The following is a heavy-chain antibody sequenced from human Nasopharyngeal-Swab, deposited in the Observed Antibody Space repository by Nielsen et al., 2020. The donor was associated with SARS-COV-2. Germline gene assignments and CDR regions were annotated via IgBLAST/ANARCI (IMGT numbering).Heavy chain of an antibody. V-gene: IGHV1-3*01. J-gene: IGHJ5*02. CDR1: GYTFTSYA. CDR3: ARGRGLRFLSPHWFDP. D-gene: IGHD3-3*01. CDR2: INAGNGNT. Sequence: ASVKVSCKASGYTFTSYAMHWVRQAPGQRLEWMGWINAGNGNTKYSQKFQGRVTMTRDTSTSTVYMELSSLRSEDTAVYYCARGRGLRFLSPHWFDPWGQGTLVTVSS.